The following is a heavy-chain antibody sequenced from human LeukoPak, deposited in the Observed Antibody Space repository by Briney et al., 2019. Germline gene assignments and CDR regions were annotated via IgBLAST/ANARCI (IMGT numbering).Heavy chain of an antibody. CDR1: GGSFSGYY. CDR3: ARMYIWGSYRYVDY. J-gene: IGHJ4*02. V-gene: IGHV4-34*01. D-gene: IGHD3-16*02. Sequence: SETLSPTCAVYGGSFSGYYWSWIRQPPGKGLEWIASIYSTGNTYYNPSLKSRVTISVDTSNNQFSLKVNSVTAADTAVFYCARMYIWGSYRYVDYWGQGTLVTVSS. CDR2: IYSTGNT.